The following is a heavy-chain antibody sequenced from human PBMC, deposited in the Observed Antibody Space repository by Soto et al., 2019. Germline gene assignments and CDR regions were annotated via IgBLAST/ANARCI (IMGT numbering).Heavy chain of an antibody. Sequence: ASVKVSCKAFGYTFTAYYIHWVRQAPGQGLEWMGIINPSGGSTTYAQSFQGRVTITADESTSTAYMELSSLRSEDTAAYYCARDDKAVADDSFDTWGQGIMVSVS. CDR3: ARDDKAVADDSFDT. CDR1: GYTFTAYY. CDR2: INPSGGST. D-gene: IGHD2-15*01. V-gene: IGHV1-46*01. J-gene: IGHJ3*02.